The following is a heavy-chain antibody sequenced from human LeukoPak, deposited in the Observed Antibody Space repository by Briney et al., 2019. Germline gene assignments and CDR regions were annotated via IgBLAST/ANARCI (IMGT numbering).Heavy chain of an antibody. V-gene: IGHV3-48*01. D-gene: IGHD6-13*01. Sequence: SGGSLRLSCAASGFTFSSYTMNWVRQAPGKGLEWISYISSSSSDMYYADSVKGRFTISRDNAKNSLYLQMNSLRAEDTAVYYCARDLRQQLVEGEDSYWGQGTLVTVSS. J-gene: IGHJ4*02. CDR1: GFTFSSYT. CDR2: ISSSSSDM. CDR3: ARDLRQQLVEGEDSY.